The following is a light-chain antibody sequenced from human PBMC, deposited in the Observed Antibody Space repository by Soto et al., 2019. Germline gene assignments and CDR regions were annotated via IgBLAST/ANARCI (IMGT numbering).Light chain of an antibody. CDR2: DAS. CDR3: QQRSDRPPWT. V-gene: IGKV3-11*01. Sequence: EIVLTQSPGTLSLSPGERATLSCRASQSVSSYLAWYQHKPGQTPRLLIYDASNRATGVPARFSGSGSGTDFTLTISSLEPEDFAVYYCQQRSDRPPWTFGQGTKVEIK. CDR1: QSVSSY. J-gene: IGKJ1*01.